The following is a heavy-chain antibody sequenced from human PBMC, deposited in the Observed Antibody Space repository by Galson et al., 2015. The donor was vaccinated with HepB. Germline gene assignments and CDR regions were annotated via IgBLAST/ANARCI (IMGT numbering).Heavy chain of an antibody. CDR3: ARLDTRGLTAAQGFTGDYGMDV. CDR1: GGSISSYY. V-gene: IGHV4-59*08. Sequence: ETLSLTCTVSGGSISSYYWSWIRQPPGKGLEWIGYIYYSGSTNYNPSLKSRVTISVDTSKNQFSLKLSSVTAADTAVYYCARLDTRGLTAAQGFTGDYGMDVWGQGTTVTVSS. CDR2: IYYSGST. J-gene: IGHJ6*02. D-gene: IGHD2-2*02.